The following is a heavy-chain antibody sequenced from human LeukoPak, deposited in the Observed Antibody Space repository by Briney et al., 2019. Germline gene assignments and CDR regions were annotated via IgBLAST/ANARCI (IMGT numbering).Heavy chain of an antibody. CDR1: GFTFTSSA. J-gene: IGHJ6*02. Sequence: ASVKVSCKASGFTFTSSAMQWVRQARGQRLEWIGWIVVGSGNTNYAQKFQERVTITRDMSTSTAYMELSSLRSEDTAVYYCAATGAQWLVPYYYYGMDVWGQGTTVTVSS. V-gene: IGHV1-58*02. CDR3: AATGAQWLVPYYYYGMDV. CDR2: IVVGSGNT. D-gene: IGHD6-19*01.